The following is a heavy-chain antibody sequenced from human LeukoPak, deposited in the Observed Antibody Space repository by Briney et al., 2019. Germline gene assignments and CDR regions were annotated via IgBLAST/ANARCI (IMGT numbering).Heavy chain of an antibody. Sequence: PSETLSLTCAVYGGSFSGYYWSWIRHPPGKGLEWIGEINHSGSTNYNPSLKSRVTISVDTSKNQFSLKLSSVTAADTAVYYCARGDSSSWPYFDYWGQGTLVTVSS. CDR1: GGSFSGYY. D-gene: IGHD6-13*01. CDR2: INHSGST. CDR3: ARGDSSSWPYFDY. V-gene: IGHV4-34*01. J-gene: IGHJ4*02.